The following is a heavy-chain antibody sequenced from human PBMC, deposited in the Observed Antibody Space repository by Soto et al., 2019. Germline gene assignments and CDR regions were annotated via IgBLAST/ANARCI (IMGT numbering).Heavy chain of an antibody. CDR2: IYYSGST. CDR3: ARSSQGVLDI. D-gene: IGHD2-15*01. Sequence: SETLSLTCTVSGGSISSYYWSWIRQPPGKGLEWIGYIYYSGSTNYNPSLTSRVTISVDTSKNQFSLKLSSVTAADTAVYYCARSSQGVLDIWGHGTMVNVSS. J-gene: IGHJ3*02. CDR1: GGSISSYY. V-gene: IGHV4-59*01.